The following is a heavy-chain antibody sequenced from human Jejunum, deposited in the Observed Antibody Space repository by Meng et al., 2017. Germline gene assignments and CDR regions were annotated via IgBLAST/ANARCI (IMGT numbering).Heavy chain of an antibody. Sequence: SETLSLTCTVSGGSISSSSYYWGWIRQPPGKGLEWIGSIYYSGSTYYNPSLKSRVTISVDTSKNQFSLKLSSVTAADTAVYYCARQKLGQQQKSDYYYYGMDVWGQGTTVTVSS. D-gene: IGHD6-13*01. V-gene: IGHV4-39*07. CDR3: ARQKLGQQQKSDYYYYGMDV. CDR1: GGSISSSSYY. J-gene: IGHJ6*02. CDR2: IYYSGST.